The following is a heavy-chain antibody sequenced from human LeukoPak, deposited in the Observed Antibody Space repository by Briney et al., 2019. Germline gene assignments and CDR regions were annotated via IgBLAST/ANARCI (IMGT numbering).Heavy chain of an antibody. CDR3: AKGPRVRIVVVPAAPDY. V-gene: IGHV3-23*01. J-gene: IGHJ4*02. Sequence: GGSLRLSCAASGFTFSSYAMSWVRQAPGKGLEWVSAISGSGGSTYYADSVKGRFTISRDNSKNTLYLQMNSLRAEDTAVYYCAKGPRVRIVVVPAAPDYWGQGTLVTVSS. D-gene: IGHD2-2*01. CDR1: GFTFSSYA. CDR2: ISGSGGST.